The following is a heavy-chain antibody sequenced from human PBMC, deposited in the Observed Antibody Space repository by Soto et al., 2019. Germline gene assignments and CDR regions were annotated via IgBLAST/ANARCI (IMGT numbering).Heavy chain of an antibody. CDR3: ARECCGGDFNFDY. J-gene: IGHJ4*02. CDR1: GGTFSSYA. CDR2: IIPIFGTA. Sequence: ASVKVSCKASGGTFSSYAISWVRQAPGQGLEWMGGIIPIFGTANYAQKFQGRVTITADESTSTAYMELSSLRSEDTAVYYCARECCGGDFNFDYWGQGTLVTVSS. V-gene: IGHV1-69*13. D-gene: IGHD2-21*02.